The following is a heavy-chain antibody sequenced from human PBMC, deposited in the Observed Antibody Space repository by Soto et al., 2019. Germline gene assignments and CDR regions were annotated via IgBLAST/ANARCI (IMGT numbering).Heavy chain of an antibody. CDR3: ARDKDDSSDRRSVDWFDP. V-gene: IGHV1-69*13. D-gene: IGHD3-22*01. Sequence: GASVKGSCKASGGTFSSDAISWVRQAPGQGLEWMGGSIPIFGTANYAQKFQGRVTITADESTSTAYMALSSLRSEDTAVYYCARDKDDSSDRRSVDWFDPWGQGTLVTSPQ. CDR1: GGTFSSDA. J-gene: IGHJ5*02. CDR2: SIPIFGTA.